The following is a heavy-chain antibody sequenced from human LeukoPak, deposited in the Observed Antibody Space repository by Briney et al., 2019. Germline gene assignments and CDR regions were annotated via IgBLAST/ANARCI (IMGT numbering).Heavy chain of an antibody. CDR2: INHSGST. J-gene: IGHJ4*02. V-gene: IGHV4-34*01. CDR1: GGSFSGYY. D-gene: IGHD6-6*01. Sequence: SGTLSLTCAVYGGSFSGYYWSWIRQPPGKGLEWIGEINHSGSTNYNPSLKSRVTISVDTSKNQFSLKLSSVTAADTAVYYCARRRIAARIDYWGQGTLVTVSS. CDR3: ARRRIAARIDY.